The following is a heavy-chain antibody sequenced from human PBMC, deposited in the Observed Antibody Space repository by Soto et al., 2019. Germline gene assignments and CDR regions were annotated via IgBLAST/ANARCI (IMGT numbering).Heavy chain of an antibody. CDR2: IYYSGST. CDR1: GGSISSYY. CDR3: ARMGDCSSTSCSVSFDY. J-gene: IGHJ4*02. V-gene: IGHV4-59*08. Sequence: SETLSLTCTVSGGSISSYYWSWIRQPPGKGLEWIGYIYYSGSTNYNPSLKSRVPISVDTSKNQFSLKLSSVTAADTAVYYCARMGDCSSTSCSVSFDYWGQGTLVTVSS. D-gene: IGHD2-2*01.